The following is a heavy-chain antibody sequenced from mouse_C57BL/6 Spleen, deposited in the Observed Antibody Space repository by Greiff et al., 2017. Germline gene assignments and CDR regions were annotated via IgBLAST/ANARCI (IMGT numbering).Heavy chain of an antibody. Sequence: EVKLQQSGPELVKPGASVKIPCKASGYTFTDYNMDWVKQSHGKSLEWIGDINPNNGGTIYNQKFKGKATLTVDKSSSTAYMELRSLTSEDTAVYYCARPRGFTTVVAKGFYWYFDVWGTGTTVTVSS. CDR1: GYTFTDYN. V-gene: IGHV1-18*01. J-gene: IGHJ1*03. CDR3: ARPRGFTTVVAKGFYWYFDV. D-gene: IGHD1-1*01. CDR2: INPNNGGT.